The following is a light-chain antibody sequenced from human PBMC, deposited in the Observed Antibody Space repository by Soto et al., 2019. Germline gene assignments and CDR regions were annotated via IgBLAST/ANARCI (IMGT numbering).Light chain of an antibody. CDR3: QQYGTSPQT. CDR1: QSLSSSY. CDR2: GES. J-gene: IGKJ1*01. V-gene: IGKV3-20*01. Sequence: EIVLTQSPGTLSLSPGERATLSCTASQSLSSSYLAWYQQKPGQAPRLLIYGESDRATGIPDRFSGGGSGADFALTISRLEPGDSAMYYCQQYGTSPQTFGQGTKVEIK.